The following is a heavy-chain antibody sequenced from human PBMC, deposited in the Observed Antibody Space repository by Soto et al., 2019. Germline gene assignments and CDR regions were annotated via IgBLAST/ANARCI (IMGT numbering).Heavy chain of an antibody. Sequence: GASVKVSCKASGYTFTSYAMHWVRQAPGQRLEWMGWINAGNGNTKYSQKFQGRVTITRDTSASTVYMELSSLRSEDTAVYYCAREQYYDFLTGFSYGMDVWGQGTTVTVSS. D-gene: IGHD3-9*01. CDR3: AREQYYDFLTGFSYGMDV. CDR1: GYTFTSYA. CDR2: INAGNGNT. V-gene: IGHV1-3*01. J-gene: IGHJ6*02.